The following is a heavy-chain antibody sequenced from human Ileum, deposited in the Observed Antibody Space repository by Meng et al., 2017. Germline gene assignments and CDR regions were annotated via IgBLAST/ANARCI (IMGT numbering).Heavy chain of an antibody. V-gene: IGHV4-39*07. D-gene: IGHD7-27*01. J-gene: IGHJ5*02. CDR3: ARDGRHWGESPFDP. Sequence: TLSVTLSCSGFPLSNLFYVWGGIRQSPGKGLEWLGSVQNSGSTAYNPSLKSRVTVSLDTSKNQFSLKLTSVTAADTAVYFCARDGRHWGESPFDPWGQGTLVTVSS. CDR2: VQNSGST. CDR1: GFPLSNLFYV.